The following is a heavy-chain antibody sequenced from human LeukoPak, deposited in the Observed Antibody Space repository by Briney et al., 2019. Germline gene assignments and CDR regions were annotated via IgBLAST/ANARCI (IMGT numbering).Heavy chain of an antibody. J-gene: IGHJ4*02. CDR3: ASDTGGYQFDF. CDR1: GYSSTTYW. Sequence: GESLKISCKGSGYSSTTYWIGWVRQMPGKGLEWMGIIYPGDSDTRYSPSFQGHVIISADKSISPAYLQWSSLKASDSAVYYCASDTGGYQFDFWGQGTLVTVSS. CDR2: IYPGDSDT. V-gene: IGHV5-51*01. D-gene: IGHD1-26*01.